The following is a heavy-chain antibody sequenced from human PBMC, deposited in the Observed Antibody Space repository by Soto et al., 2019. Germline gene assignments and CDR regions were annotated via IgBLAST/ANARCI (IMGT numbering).Heavy chain of an antibody. V-gene: IGHV3-15*07. CDR1: GFTFNADS. Sequence: EVQLVESGGGLVQPGGSLRLSCAAFGFTFNADSMRWVRQAPGKGLEWVGGIKRKTDGEATDDAAPGKGRFFIARADSENTLYLQMNSLKTKAIARYYWATDVPSQCRRYFDYWGQEGLVTGSS. CDR3: ATDVPSQCRRYFDY. CDR2: IKRKTDGEAT. J-gene: IGHJ4*02.